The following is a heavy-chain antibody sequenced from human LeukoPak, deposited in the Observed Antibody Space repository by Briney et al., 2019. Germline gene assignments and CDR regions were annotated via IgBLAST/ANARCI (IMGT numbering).Heavy chain of an antibody. CDR1: VGSIRPNH. CDR3: AKMGGHFYDSSTYDPNWFDH. D-gene: IGHD3-22*01. Sequence: SETLSLTCTVSVGSIRPNHWSWIRQAPQKGLEGIGYVHYSGRNNVGPFLTSRVTISVDMSQNQISLKLPSVTAADTALYCCAKMGGHFYDSSTYDPNWFDHWGQGILVTVSS. CDR2: VHYSGRN. V-gene: IGHV4-59*01. J-gene: IGHJ5*02.